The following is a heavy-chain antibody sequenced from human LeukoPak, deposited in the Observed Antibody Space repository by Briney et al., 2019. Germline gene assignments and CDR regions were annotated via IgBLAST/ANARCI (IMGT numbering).Heavy chain of an antibody. CDR3: ARGRGNFDY. V-gene: IGHV4-39*07. J-gene: IGHJ4*02. Sequence: SETLSLTCTVSGGSISSSSYYWGWIRQPPGKGLEWIGSIYYSGSTYYDPSLKSRVTISVDTSKNQFSLKLSSVTAADTAVYYCARGRGNFDYWGQGTLVTVSS. CDR2: IYYSGST. CDR1: GGSISSSSYY.